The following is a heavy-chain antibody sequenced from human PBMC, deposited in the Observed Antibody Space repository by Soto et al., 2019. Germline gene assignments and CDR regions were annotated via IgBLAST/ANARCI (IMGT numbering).Heavy chain of an antibody. V-gene: IGHV4-31*03. CDR3: AREHYGSGSYQLDGMDV. Sequence: QVQLQESGPGLVKPSQTLSLTCTVSGGSISSGGYYWSWIRQHPGKGLEWIGYIYYSGSTYYNPSLKSRVTISVDTSKNQFSLKLSSVTAADTAVYYCAREHYGSGSYQLDGMDVWGQGTTVTVSS. CDR1: GGSISSGGYY. CDR2: IYYSGST. J-gene: IGHJ6*02. D-gene: IGHD3-10*01.